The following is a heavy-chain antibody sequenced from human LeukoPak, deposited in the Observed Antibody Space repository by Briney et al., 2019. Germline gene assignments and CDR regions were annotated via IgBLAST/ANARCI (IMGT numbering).Heavy chain of an antibody. J-gene: IGHJ4*02. Sequence: GESLKISCKGSGYNFPNYWIGWVRQMPGKGLEWMGIIYPGDSETRYSPSFQGQVTISADKSINTAYLQWSSLKASDTAMYYCARHLVHDFGGYGDYWGQGTLVTVSS. V-gene: IGHV5-51*01. CDR2: IYPGDSET. CDR3: ARHLVHDFGGYGDY. D-gene: IGHD2-21*01. CDR1: GYNFPNYW.